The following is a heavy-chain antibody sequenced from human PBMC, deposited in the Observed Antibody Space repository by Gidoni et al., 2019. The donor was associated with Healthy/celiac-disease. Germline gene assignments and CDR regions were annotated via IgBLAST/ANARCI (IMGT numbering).Heavy chain of an antibody. Sequence: QVQLVESGGGVVQPGRSLRLSCAASGFTFSSYGMHWVRQAPGKGLEWVAVISYDGSNKYYADSVKGRFTISRDNSKNTLYLQMNSLRAEDTAVYYCAKDLGAIERYCSSTSCYTTLYYYYGMDVWGQGTTVTVSS. V-gene: IGHV3-30*18. J-gene: IGHJ6*02. CDR2: ISYDGSNK. CDR1: GFTFSSYG. CDR3: AKDLGAIERYCSSTSCYTTLYYYYGMDV. D-gene: IGHD2-2*02.